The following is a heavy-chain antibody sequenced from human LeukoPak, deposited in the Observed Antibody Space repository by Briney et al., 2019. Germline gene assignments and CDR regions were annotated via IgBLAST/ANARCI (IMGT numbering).Heavy chain of an antibody. Sequence: GGSLRLSCAASGFTFSSYWMSWVRQAPGKGLEWVANIKQDGSEKYYVDSVKGRFTISGDNAKNSLYLQMNSLRAEDTAVYYCARDRAYGSGSYYNDLDWGQGTLVTVSS. J-gene: IGHJ4*02. D-gene: IGHD3-10*01. CDR3: ARDRAYGSGSYYNDLD. CDR1: GFTFSSYW. V-gene: IGHV3-7*03. CDR2: IKQDGSEK.